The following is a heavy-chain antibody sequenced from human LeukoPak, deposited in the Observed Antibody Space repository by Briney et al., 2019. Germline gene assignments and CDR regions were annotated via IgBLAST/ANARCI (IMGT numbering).Heavy chain of an antibody. Sequence: GGSLRLSCIASGFTFSNYAMSWVRQAPGKGLEWVSGISSASSGIFYADSVKGRFTISRDNYKNTLYLQMNSLRAEDTAVYYCAKKGLVGATDLRAFDYWGQGILVTVSS. D-gene: IGHD1-26*01. CDR3: AKKGLVGATDLRAFDY. V-gene: IGHV3-23*01. CDR1: GFTFSNYA. J-gene: IGHJ4*02. CDR2: ISSASSGI.